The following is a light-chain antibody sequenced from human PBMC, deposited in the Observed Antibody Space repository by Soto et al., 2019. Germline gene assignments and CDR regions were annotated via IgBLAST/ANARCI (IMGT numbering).Light chain of an antibody. CDR3: QQYVNSPLT. Sequence: EIVLTQSPGTLSLSPGERATLSCRASQSVSSTYLAWYQQKPGQAPRLLIYRASSRATGIPDRFSGSGSGTELTLTISRLEPEDFAVYYCQQYVNSPLTFGGGTKVEIK. CDR2: RAS. J-gene: IGKJ4*01. V-gene: IGKV3-20*01. CDR1: QSVSSTY.